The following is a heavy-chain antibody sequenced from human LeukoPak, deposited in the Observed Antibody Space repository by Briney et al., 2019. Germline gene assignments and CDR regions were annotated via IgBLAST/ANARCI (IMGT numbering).Heavy chain of an antibody. V-gene: IGHV1-24*01. CDR3: ATVGIAAAGTLDY. Sequence: ASVKVSCKASGYTFTSYYMHWVRQAPGKGLEWMGGFDPEDGETIYAQKFQGRVTMTEDTSTDTAYMELSSLRSEDTAVYYCATVGIAAAGTLDYWGQGTLVTVSS. D-gene: IGHD6-13*01. CDR2: FDPEDGET. J-gene: IGHJ4*02. CDR1: GYTFTSYY.